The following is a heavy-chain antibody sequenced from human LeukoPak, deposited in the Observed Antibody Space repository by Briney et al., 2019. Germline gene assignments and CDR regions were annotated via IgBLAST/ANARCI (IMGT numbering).Heavy chain of an antibody. CDR3: ARDQAYSSGSLDY. Sequence: PGGSLRLSCAASGFTFSSYSMNWVRQAPGKGLEWVSSISSSSSYIYYADSVKGRFTISRDNAKNSLYLQMNSLRAEDTAVYYCARDQAYSSGSLDYWGQGTLVTVSS. D-gene: IGHD6-19*01. J-gene: IGHJ4*02. CDR1: GFTFSSYS. V-gene: IGHV3-21*01. CDR2: ISSSSSYI.